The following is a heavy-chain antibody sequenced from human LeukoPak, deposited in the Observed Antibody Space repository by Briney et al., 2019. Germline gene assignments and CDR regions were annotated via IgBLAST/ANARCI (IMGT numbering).Heavy chain of an antibody. CDR2: IGGSGTNT. D-gene: IGHD6-6*01. CDR3: AKDPFRARISAPDY. V-gene: IGHV3-23*01. J-gene: IGHJ4*02. CDR1: GFTFSAYA. Sequence: GGSLRLSCAASGFTFSAYAMSWVRQAPGKGLEWVSAIGGSGTNTYYADSVKGRFNISRDNSKNTLYLQMDSLRAEDTAVYYCAKDPFRARISAPDYWGQGTLVTVSS.